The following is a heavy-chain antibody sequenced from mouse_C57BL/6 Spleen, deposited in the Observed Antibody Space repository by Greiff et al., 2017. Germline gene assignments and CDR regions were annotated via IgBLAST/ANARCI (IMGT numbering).Heavy chain of an antibody. CDR1: GYTFTDYN. D-gene: IGHD4-1*01. V-gene: IGHV1-22*01. CDR3: ARGVGRRYFDY. CDR2: INPNNGGT. J-gene: IGHJ2*01. Sequence: VQLQQSGPELVKPGASVKMSCKASGYTFTDYNMHWVKQSHGKSLEWIGSINPNNGGTSYNQKFKGKATLTVNKSSSTAYMELRSLTSEDSAVYYCARGVGRRYFDYGDQGTTRTVPS.